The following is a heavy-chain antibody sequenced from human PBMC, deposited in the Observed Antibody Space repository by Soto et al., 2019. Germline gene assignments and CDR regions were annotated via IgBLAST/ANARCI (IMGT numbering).Heavy chain of an antibody. D-gene: IGHD3-3*01. CDR1: GGSISSYY. CDR2: IYTSGST. V-gene: IGHV4-4*07. J-gene: IGHJ5*02. CDR3: ASDRGYDFWSGRENWFDP. Sequence: SETLSLTCTVSGGSISSYYWSWIRQPAGKGLEWIGRIYTSGSTNYNPSLKSRVTMSVDTSKNQFSLKLSSVTAADTAVYYCASDRGYDFWSGRENWFDPRGQGTLVTVSS.